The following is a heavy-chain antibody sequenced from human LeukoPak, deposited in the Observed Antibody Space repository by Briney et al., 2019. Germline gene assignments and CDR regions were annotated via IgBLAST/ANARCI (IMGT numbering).Heavy chain of an antibody. Sequence: SETLSLTCTVSGGSISGYYWSWIRQPAGQGLEWIGRIYSSGSTNYDPSLTSRVTMSVDTSKNQFSLKLSSVTAADTAVYYCARDGYGSGSPYAFDVWGQGTMVTVSS. CDR2: IYSSGST. J-gene: IGHJ3*01. V-gene: IGHV4-4*07. CDR3: ARDGYGSGSPYAFDV. CDR1: GGSISGYY. D-gene: IGHD3-10*01.